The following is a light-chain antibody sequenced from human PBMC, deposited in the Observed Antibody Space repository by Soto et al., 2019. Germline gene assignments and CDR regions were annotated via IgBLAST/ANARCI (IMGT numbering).Light chain of an antibody. CDR3: ETRDSNTHSP. CDR1: CGHSKNI. Sequence: QPVLTQSSSASASLGSSVKLTCTLDCGHSKNIIAWHQQQPGKAPRYLMKLEGSGTYTKGSGVPDRFSGSSSGADRYLTISNLQSEDEAVYHCETRDSNTHSPFGGGTKVTVL. V-gene: IGLV4-60*03. J-gene: IGLJ2*01. CDR2: LEGSGTY.